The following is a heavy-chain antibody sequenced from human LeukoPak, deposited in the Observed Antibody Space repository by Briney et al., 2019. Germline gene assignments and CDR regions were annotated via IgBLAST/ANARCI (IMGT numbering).Heavy chain of an antibody. D-gene: IGHD2-8*01. Sequence: GGSLRLSCAGSGFTFSDNYLTWVRQPPGKGLEWVAYISSSGGNIHYADSVKGRFTISRDNAKNSLFLQMNSLRGEDTAVYYCARGRMVSRGLSSWGQGTLVSVSS. CDR2: ISSSGGNI. V-gene: IGHV3-11*01. J-gene: IGHJ5*02. CDR1: GFTFSDNY. CDR3: ARGRMVSRGLSS.